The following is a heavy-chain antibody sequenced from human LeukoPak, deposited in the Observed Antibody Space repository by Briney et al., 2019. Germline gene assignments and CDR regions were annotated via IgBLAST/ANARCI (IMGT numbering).Heavy chain of an antibody. J-gene: IGHJ4*02. CDR1: GVTFSSYS. D-gene: IGHD3-16*02. V-gene: IGHV3-21*01. CDR3: AKDPYHDYVWGSYRYTPYFDF. CDR2: ISSSSSYI. Sequence: GGSLRLSCAASGVTFSSYSMNWVRQAPGKGLEWVSSISSSSSYIYYADSVKGRFTISRDNAKNSLYLQMNSLRAEDTAVYYCAKDPYHDYVWGSYRYTPYFDFWGQGTLVTVSS.